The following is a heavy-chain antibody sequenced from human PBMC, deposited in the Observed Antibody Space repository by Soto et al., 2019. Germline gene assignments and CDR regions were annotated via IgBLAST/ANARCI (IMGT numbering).Heavy chain of an antibody. Sequence: GGSLRLSCAASGLPFISYGMHWVRQAPGKGLEWVAVISYDGSNKYYADSVKGRFTISRDNSKNTLYLQMNSLRAEDTAVYYCAKENVDHYYYYYMDVWGKGTTVTVSS. CDR2: ISYDGSNK. CDR3: AKENVDHYYYYYMDV. CDR1: GLPFISYG. V-gene: IGHV3-30*18. D-gene: IGHD1-1*01. J-gene: IGHJ6*03.